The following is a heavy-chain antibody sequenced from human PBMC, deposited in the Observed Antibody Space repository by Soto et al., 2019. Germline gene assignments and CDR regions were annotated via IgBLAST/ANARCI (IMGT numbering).Heavy chain of an antibody. CDR3: TTAYWVRGVKSDY. V-gene: IGHV3-15*07. Sequence: EVQLVESGGGLVKPGGSLRLSCAASGFTFSNAWMNWVRQAPGKGLEWVGRIKSKTDGGTTDYAAPVKGRFTISRDDSKNTLYLQMNSLKTEDTAVYYCTTAYWVRGVKSDYWGQGTLVTVSS. J-gene: IGHJ4*02. CDR1: GFTFSNAW. D-gene: IGHD3-10*01. CDR2: IKSKTDGGTT.